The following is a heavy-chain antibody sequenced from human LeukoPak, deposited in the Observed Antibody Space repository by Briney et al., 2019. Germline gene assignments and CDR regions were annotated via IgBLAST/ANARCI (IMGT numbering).Heavy chain of an antibody. D-gene: IGHD3-10*01. CDR2: ISDSGGGS. CDR3: AKDSSTVRGEFDY. CDR1: GFTFSNYA. J-gene: IGHJ4*02. Sequence: GGSLRLSCAASGFTFSNYAMSWVRLAPGQGLEWVSGISDSGGGSYYADSVKGRFTISRDNPKNTLYLQMDSLRAEETAVYYCAKDSSTVRGEFDYWGQGTLVTVSS. V-gene: IGHV3-23*01.